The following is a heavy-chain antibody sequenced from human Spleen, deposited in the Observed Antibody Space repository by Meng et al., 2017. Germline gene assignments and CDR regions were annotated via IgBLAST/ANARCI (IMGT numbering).Heavy chain of an antibody. CDR3: ARQRTGTTSY. CDR2: IYYSGST. J-gene: IGHJ4*02. Sequence: QVQLQESGPGLVKPSETLSLTCTVSAGSISSGNYYWGWIRQPPGKGLEWIGYIYYSGSTYYNPSLKSRVTISVDTSKNQFSLNLNSVTAADTAVYYCARQRTGTTSYWGQGTLVTVSS. CDR1: AGSISSGNYY. D-gene: IGHD1-1*01. V-gene: IGHV4-39*01.